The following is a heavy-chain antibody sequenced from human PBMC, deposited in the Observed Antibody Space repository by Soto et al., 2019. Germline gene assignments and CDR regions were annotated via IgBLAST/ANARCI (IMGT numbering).Heavy chain of an antibody. CDR2: IIPIFGTA. CDR1: GGTFSSYA. CDR3: ARGPAFYCGGDCYSPNY. Sequence: SVKVSCKASGGTFSSYAISWVRQAPGQGLEWMGGIIPIFGTANYAQKFQGRVTITADESTSTAYMELSSLRSEDTAVYYCARGPAFYCGGDCYSPNYWGQGTLVTVSS. V-gene: IGHV1-69*13. J-gene: IGHJ4*02. D-gene: IGHD2-21*02.